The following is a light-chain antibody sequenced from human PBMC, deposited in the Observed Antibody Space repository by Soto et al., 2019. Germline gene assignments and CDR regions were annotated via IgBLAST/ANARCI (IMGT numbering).Light chain of an antibody. Sequence: EILSAQSPAHLSESPGERATLACRASQSVSSNLTWYRQKPGQAPRLLIYGASSRATGIPARFSGSGSGTEFTLTISSLRSEDFAAYYCQQHENLPITFGQGTRLEIK. CDR1: QSVSSN. V-gene: IGKV3-15*01. J-gene: IGKJ5*01. CDR3: QQHENLPIT. CDR2: GAS.